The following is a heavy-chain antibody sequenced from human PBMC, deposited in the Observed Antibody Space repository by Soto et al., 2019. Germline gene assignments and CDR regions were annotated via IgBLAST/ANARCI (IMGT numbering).Heavy chain of an antibody. CDR2: ISYDGSNK. CDR1: GFTFSSYG. CDR3: AKGSQYYYDSSGWYY. Sequence: PGGSLRLSCAASGFTFSSYGMHWVRQAPGKGLEWVAVISYDGSNKYYADSVKGRFTISRDNSKNTLYLQMNSLRAEDTAVYYCAKGSQYYYDSSGWYYWGQGTLVTVSS. D-gene: IGHD3-22*01. V-gene: IGHV3-30*18. J-gene: IGHJ4*02.